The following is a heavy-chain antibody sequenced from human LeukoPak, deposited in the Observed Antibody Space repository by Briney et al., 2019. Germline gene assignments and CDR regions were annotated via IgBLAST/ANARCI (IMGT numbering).Heavy chain of an antibody. CDR3: ARESSGWYVDF. CDR2: IYHSGST. CDR1: DYPISSGYY. V-gene: IGHV4-38-2*02. J-gene: IGHJ4*02. Sequence: SETLSLTCTVSDYPISSGYYWGWLRQPPGKGLEWIGSIYHSGSTYYNPSLKSPVTISVDTSKNQFSLKLSSVTAADTAVYYCARESSGWYVDFWGQGTLVTVSS. D-gene: IGHD6-19*01.